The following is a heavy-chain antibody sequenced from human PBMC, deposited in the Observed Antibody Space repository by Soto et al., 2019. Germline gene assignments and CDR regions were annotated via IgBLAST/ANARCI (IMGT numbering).Heavy chain of an antibody. CDR1: GYTLTELS. D-gene: IGHD3-16*02. CDR2: FDPEDGET. V-gene: IGHV1-24*01. CDR3: ATPIMITFGGVIGPFDY. J-gene: IGHJ4*02. Sequence: ASVKVSCKVSGYTLTELSMHWVRQAPGKGLEWMGGFDPEDGETIYAQKFQGRVTMTEDTSTDTAYMELSSLRSEDTAVHYCATPIMITFGGVIGPFDYWGQGTLVTVSS.